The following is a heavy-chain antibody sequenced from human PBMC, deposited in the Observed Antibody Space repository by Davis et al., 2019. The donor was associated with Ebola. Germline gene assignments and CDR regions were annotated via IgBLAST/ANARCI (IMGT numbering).Heavy chain of an antibody. CDR2: ISGSGGST. D-gene: IGHD3-9*01. Sequence: GESLKISCAASGFTFSSYAMSWVRQAPGKGLEWISSISGSGGSTYYADSVKGRFTVSRDNSRNTLYLRMSSLRAEDTALYHCARVNAVTGYSRFDSWGQGTLVTVSS. J-gene: IGHJ5*01. CDR3: ARVNAVTGYSRFDS. CDR1: GFTFSSYA. V-gene: IGHV3-23*01.